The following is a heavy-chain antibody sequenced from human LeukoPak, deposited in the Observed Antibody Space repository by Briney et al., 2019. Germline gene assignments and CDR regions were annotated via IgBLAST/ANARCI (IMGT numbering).Heavy chain of an antibody. CDR3: ARGRYHYDSSGYYSPLDY. CDR2: ITSSGDTI. J-gene: IGHJ4*02. V-gene: IGHV3-11*04. Sequence: KTGGSLRLSCAASGFTFSDYYMSWIRQAPGKGLEWVSYITSSGDTIYYAESVKGRFTISRDNAKNSLYLQMNSLRAEDTAVYYCARGRYHYDSSGYYSPLDYWGQGTLVTVSS. CDR1: GFTFSDYY. D-gene: IGHD3-22*01.